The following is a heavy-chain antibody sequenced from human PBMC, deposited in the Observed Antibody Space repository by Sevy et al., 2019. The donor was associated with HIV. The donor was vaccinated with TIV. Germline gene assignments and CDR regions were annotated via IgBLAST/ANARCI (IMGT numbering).Heavy chain of an antibody. CDR3: ARDVDTPFVRSFDS. CDR1: GVTFSSDS. Sequence: GGYLRLSCVVSGVTFSSDSMNWVRQAPGKGLEWLAYISSSSRTIYYADSVEGRFTISRDNDKKSAFLQMNNLRDEDSATYYCARDVDTPFVRSFDSWGQGTLVTVSS. CDR2: ISSSSRTI. D-gene: IGHD5-18*01. V-gene: IGHV3-48*02. J-gene: IGHJ4*02.